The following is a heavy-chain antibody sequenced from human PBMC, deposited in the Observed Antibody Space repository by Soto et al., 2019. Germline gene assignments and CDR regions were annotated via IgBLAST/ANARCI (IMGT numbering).Heavy chain of an antibody. J-gene: IGHJ6*02. CDR2: ISWNSGSI. D-gene: IGHD3-10*01. V-gene: IGHV3-9*01. CDR3: ARFMVRGGVYYYGMDV. CDR1: GFTFDDYA. Sequence: GGSLRLSCAASGFTFDDYAMHWVRQAPGKGLEWVSGISWNSGSIGYADSVKGRFTISRDNAKNSLYLQMNSLRPEDTALYYCARFMVRGGVYYYGMDVWGQGTTVTVSS.